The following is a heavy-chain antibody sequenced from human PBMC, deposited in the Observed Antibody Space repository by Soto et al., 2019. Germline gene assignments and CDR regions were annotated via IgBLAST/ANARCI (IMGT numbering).Heavy chain of an antibody. V-gene: IGHV3-66*01. Sequence: GGSLRLSCAASGFTVSSNYMSWVRQAPGKGLEWVSVIYSGGSTYYADSVKGRFTISRDNSKNTLYLQMNSLRAEDTAVYYCARAAIVATIDYFDYWGQGTLVTVSS. D-gene: IGHD5-12*01. CDR1: GFTVSSNY. CDR2: IYSGGST. CDR3: ARAAIVATIDYFDY. J-gene: IGHJ4*02.